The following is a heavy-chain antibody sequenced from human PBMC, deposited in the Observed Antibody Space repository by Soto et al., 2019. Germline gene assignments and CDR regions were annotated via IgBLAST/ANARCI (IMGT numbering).Heavy chain of an antibody. CDR2: ISSTSTI. CDR1: GFTFSSYG. V-gene: IGHV3-48*01. J-gene: IGHJ4*02. CDR3: VRDADSVPAGQHMVHGDF. D-gene: IGHD6-13*01. Sequence: PGGSLRLSCAASGFTFSSYGMNWVRQTPGKGLEWVSYISSTSTIYYVDSVKGRFTISRDNARNSLYLQMNSLRAEDTAVYYFVRDADSVPAGQHMVHGDFWGQGTLVTVSS.